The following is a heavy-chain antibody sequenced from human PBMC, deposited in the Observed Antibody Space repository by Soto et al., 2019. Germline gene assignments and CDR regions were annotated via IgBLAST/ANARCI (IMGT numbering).Heavy chain of an antibody. CDR2: IYYSGST. J-gene: IGHJ4*02. V-gene: IGHV4-30-4*01. CDR3: ARCAMGTTSFDY. D-gene: IGHD4-17*01. CDR1: GGSISSGDYY. Sequence: PSETLSLTCTVSGGSISSGDYYWSWIRQPPGKGLEWIGYIYYSGSTYYNPSLKSRVTISVDTSKNQFSLKLSSVTAADTAVYYCARCAMGTTSFDYWGQGTLVTVSS.